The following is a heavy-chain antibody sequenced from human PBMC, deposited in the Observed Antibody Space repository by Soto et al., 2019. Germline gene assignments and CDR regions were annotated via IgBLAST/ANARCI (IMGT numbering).Heavy chain of an antibody. V-gene: IGHV3-30*04. J-gene: IGHJ4*02. D-gene: IGHD1-26*01. Sequence: PGGSLRLSCAASGFTFSNYAIHWVRQAPGKGLEWVAFISYDGRDKYYADSVKGRFTISRDNSQNTVYLQMNSLRAEDTAVYYCARDWENYFDFWGQGTLVTVSS. CDR2: ISYDGRDK. CDR3: ARDWENYFDF. CDR1: GFTFSNYA.